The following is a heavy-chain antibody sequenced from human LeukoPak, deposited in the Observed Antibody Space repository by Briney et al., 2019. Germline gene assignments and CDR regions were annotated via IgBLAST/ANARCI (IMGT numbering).Heavy chain of an antibody. J-gene: IGHJ4*02. D-gene: IGHD6-6*01. CDR2: IKSKTDGGTT. Sequence: GGSLRLSCAASGFTFSTYGMSWVRQAPGKGLEWVGRIKSKTDGGTTDYAAPVKGRFTISRDDSKNTLYLQMNSLKTEDTAVYYCTTAEYSSPSGVSYWGQGTLVTVSS. CDR1: GFTFSTYG. V-gene: IGHV3-15*01. CDR3: TTAEYSSPSGVSY.